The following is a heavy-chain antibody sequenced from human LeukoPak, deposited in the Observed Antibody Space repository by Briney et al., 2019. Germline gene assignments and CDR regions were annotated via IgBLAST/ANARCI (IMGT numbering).Heavy chain of an antibody. D-gene: IGHD5-18*01. CDR2: IYYSGST. CDR1: GGSISSGGYY. Sequence: SQTLSLTCTVSGGSISSGGYYWSWIRQHPGKGLEWIGYIYYSGSTYYNPSLKSRVTISVDTSKNQFSLKLSSVTAADTAVYYCARVSYNRYSYGRFDYWGQGTLVTVSS. CDR3: ARVSYNRYSYGRFDY. J-gene: IGHJ4*02. V-gene: IGHV4-31*03.